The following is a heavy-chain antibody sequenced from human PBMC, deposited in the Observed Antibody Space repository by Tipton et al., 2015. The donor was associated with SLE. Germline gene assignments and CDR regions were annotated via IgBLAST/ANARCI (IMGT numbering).Heavy chain of an antibody. Sequence: LRLSCAVYGGSFSGYYWSWIRQPPGKGLEWIGYIYYSGSTKYNPSLKSRVTISVDTSKNQFSLKLSSVTAADTAVYYCARDPQGEAFDIWGQGTMVTVSS. CDR3: ARDPQGEAFDI. CDR1: GGSFSGYY. V-gene: IGHV4-59*01. CDR2: IYYSGST. J-gene: IGHJ3*02.